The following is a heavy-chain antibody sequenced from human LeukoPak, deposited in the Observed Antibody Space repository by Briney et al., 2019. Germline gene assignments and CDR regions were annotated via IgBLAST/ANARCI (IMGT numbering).Heavy chain of an antibody. CDR3: ARSPTIFGVVTD. J-gene: IGHJ4*02. CDR2: IYYSGST. Sequence: SQTLSLTCTVSGGSISSGDYYWSWIRQPPGKGLEWIGYIYYSGSTYYNPSLKSRVTISVDTSKNQFSLKLSSVTAADTAVYYCARSPTIFGVVTDWGQGTLVTVSS. D-gene: IGHD3-3*01. CDR1: GGSISSGDYY. V-gene: IGHV4-30-4*08.